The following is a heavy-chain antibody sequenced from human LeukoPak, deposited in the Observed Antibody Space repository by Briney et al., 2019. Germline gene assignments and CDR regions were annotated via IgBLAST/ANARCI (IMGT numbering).Heavy chain of an antibody. CDR1: GYTFTGYF. V-gene: IGHV1-2*02. CDR3: AREEGLWLDV. J-gene: IGHJ3*01. CDR2: INPSSGGT. D-gene: IGHD4/OR15-4a*01. Sequence: ASVKVSCKAFGYTFTGYFIHWVRQAPGQGLEWMGWINPSSGGTSYAQKFQGRVAMTLDTSISTAYMDLSRLRSDDTAVYYCAREEGLWLDVWGQGTMVTVSS.